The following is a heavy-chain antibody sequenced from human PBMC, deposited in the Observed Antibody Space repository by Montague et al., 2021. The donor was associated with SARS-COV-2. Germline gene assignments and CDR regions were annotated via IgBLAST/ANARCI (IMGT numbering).Heavy chain of an antibody. D-gene: IGHD3-10*02. J-gene: IGHJ6*02. CDR2: INHSGST. Sequence: SETLSLTCAVYGGSFSGYYWSWIRQPPGKGLEWIGEINHSGSTNXNPSLKSRVTISVDTSKNQFSLKLSSVTAADTAVYYCARGLPITRFYYYYGMDVWGQGTTVTVSS. CDR3: ARGLPITRFYYYYGMDV. CDR1: GGSFSGYY. V-gene: IGHV4-34*01.